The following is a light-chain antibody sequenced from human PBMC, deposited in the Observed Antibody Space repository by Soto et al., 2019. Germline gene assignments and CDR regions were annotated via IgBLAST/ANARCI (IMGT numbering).Light chain of an antibody. Sequence: EIVMTQSPVTLSVSPGERATLSCRASQSVDSNLSWYQQKPGQAPRLLIYGASTRATSIPARFSGSGSGTEFSLTISSRQSEDFSVYYCQQYNNWPPLTFGQGTTVEIK. CDR2: GAS. CDR1: QSVDSN. J-gene: IGKJ1*01. V-gene: IGKV3-15*01. CDR3: QQYNNWPPLT.